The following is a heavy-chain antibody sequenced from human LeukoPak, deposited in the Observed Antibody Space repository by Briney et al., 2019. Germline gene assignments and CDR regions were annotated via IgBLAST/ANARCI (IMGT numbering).Heavy chain of an antibody. Sequence: SVKVSCKASGGTFSSYAISWVRQAPGQGLEWMGGIIPIFGTANYAQKFQGRVTITADESTSTAYMELSSLRSEDTAVYYCARVPPLSSSIVLMPYYYYYYMDVWGKGTTVTVSS. V-gene: IGHV1-69*13. D-gene: IGHD2-8*01. CDR1: GGTFSSYA. CDR3: ARVPPLSSSIVLMPYYYYYYMDV. CDR2: IIPIFGTA. J-gene: IGHJ6*03.